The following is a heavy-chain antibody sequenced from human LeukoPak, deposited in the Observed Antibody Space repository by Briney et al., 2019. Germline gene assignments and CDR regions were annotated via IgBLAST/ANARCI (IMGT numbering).Heavy chain of an antibody. CDR1: GGSISSDY. CDR3: ARETSQKGAHYMDV. Sequence: SETLSLTCTVSGGSISSDYGSWSRQPPGKGLGWIGYIYDSGSTNYKSSLQSRVTISVDTSKNQFSLKLSSVTAADTAVYYCARETSQKGAHYMDVWGKGTTVTISS. V-gene: IGHV4-59*01. D-gene: IGHD3-16*01. J-gene: IGHJ6*03. CDR2: IYDSGST.